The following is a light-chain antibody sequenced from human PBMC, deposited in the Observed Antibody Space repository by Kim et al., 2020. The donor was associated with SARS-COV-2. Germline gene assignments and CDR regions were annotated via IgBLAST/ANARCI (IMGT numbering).Light chain of an antibody. CDR2: SAS. J-gene: IGKJ5*01. Sequence: FPGERATLSCRDSQSVSTSLVWYQQKPGQAPRVIIYSASNRATGIPARFSGSGSGTDFTLTISNLEPEDFALYYCQQHGNWPPITFGHGTRLEIK. V-gene: IGKV3-11*01. CDR3: QQHGNWPPIT. CDR1: QSVSTS.